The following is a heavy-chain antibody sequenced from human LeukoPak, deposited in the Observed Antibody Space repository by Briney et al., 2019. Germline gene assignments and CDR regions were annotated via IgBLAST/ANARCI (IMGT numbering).Heavy chain of an antibody. Sequence: PSETLSLTCAVSGFSISSGYFWAWIRQSPGKGLEWIGSIFHSGITYYNPSLKSRITISVDTSKNQFSLRLSSVTAADTAVYYCAKCPATGNIAHYYYYYMDVWGKGTTVTVSS. D-gene: IGHD6-13*01. CDR2: IFHSGIT. J-gene: IGHJ6*03. V-gene: IGHV4-38-2*01. CDR3: AKCPATGNIAHYYYYYMDV. CDR1: GFSISSGYF.